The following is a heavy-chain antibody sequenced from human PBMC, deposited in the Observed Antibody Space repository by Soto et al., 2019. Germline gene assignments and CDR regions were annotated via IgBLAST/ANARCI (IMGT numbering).Heavy chain of an antibody. Sequence: EVQLLESGGGLVQPGGSLRLSCEASGFTFSSYAMSWVRQVPGKGLEWISSITGSGAYTNYADSVKGRFTVSRDIYKSTLYLQMNSLRGEDTAVYYCAKDKYSEGSGWYYFGYWGQGTLVTVSS. J-gene: IGHJ4*02. CDR1: GFTFSSYA. CDR3: AKDKYSEGSGWYYFGY. V-gene: IGHV3-23*01. D-gene: IGHD6-19*01. CDR2: ITGSGAYT.